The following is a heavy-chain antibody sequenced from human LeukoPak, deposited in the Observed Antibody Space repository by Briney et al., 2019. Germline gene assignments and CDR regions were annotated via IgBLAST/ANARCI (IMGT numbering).Heavy chain of an antibody. D-gene: IGHD4-17*01. CDR1: GFTFSREG. CDR3: AKEKKYGDWGVAFDL. V-gene: IGHV3-30*18. J-gene: IGHJ3*01. Sequence: PGGSLRLSCAASGFTFSREGMHWVRQAPGKGLEWVAVISYDGSNKYYADSVKGRFTISRDNSKNTLYLQMNSLRAEDTAVYYCAKEKKYGDWGVAFDLWGQGTMVTVSS. CDR2: ISYDGSNK.